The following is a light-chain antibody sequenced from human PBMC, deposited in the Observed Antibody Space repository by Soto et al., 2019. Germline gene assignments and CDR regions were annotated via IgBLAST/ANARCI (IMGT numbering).Light chain of an antibody. J-gene: IGKJ1*01. CDR2: AAS. Sequence: DIQMTQSPSSLSASVGDRVTITCRASQTINTYLNWYQQKAGKAPKVLIYAASTLHSGVPSRCSGSGSGTYFPLTITRLQPDDFATYYCQQSHSTPRTFCQGTKVEIK. V-gene: IGKV1-39*01. CDR3: QQSHSTPRT. CDR1: QTINTY.